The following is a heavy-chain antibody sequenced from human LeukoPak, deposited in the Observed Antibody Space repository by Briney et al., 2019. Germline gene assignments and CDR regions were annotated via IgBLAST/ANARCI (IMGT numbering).Heavy chain of an antibody. J-gene: IGHJ4*01. CDR3: AKGIYSSGWSYFDY. CDR1: GFTFSRYA. CDR2: ISGSGGST. D-gene: IGHD6-19*01. V-gene: IGHV3-23*01. Sequence: QPGGSLRLSCAASGFTFSRYAMSWVRQAPGKGLEWVSAISGSGGSTYYADSAKGWFTISRDNSKNTLYLQMNSLRAEDTAVYYCAKGIYSSGWSYFDYWGHGTLVTVSS.